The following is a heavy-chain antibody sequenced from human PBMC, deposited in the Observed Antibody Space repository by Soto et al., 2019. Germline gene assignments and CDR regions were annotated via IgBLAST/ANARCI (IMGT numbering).Heavy chain of an antibody. J-gene: IGHJ6*02. D-gene: IGHD2-15*01. CDR2: ISYDGSNK. V-gene: IGHV3-30*18. CDR3: AKGLLYCSGGSCYENYYYYYGMDV. CDR1: GFTFSSYG. Sequence: VGSLRLSCAASGFTFSSYGMHWVRQAPGKGLEWVAVISYDGSNKYYADSVKGRFTISRDNSKNTLYLQMNSLRAEDTAVYYCAKGLLYCSGGSCYENYYYYYGMDVWGQGTTVTVSS.